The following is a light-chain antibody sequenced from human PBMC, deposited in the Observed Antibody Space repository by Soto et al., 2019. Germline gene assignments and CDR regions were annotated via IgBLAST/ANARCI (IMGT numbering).Light chain of an antibody. J-gene: IGKJ4*01. Sequence: DIQMTQSPSSLSASVGDRVTITCQASQDITNYLNWYQQKPGKAPKLLIYDASNLETGVPSRFSGSGSGTDFTFTISSLQPEDFATYYCQQYGRLPLTFGGGTKV. V-gene: IGKV1-33*01. CDR3: QQYGRLPLT. CDR1: QDITNY. CDR2: DAS.